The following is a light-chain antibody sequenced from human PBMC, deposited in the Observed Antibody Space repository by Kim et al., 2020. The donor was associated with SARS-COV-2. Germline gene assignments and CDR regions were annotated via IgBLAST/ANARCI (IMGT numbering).Light chain of an antibody. Sequence: GQSFTISCTGTSSDVGVYNYVSWYQQHPGKAPKLMIYDVSNRPSVVSNRFSGSKSGNTASLTISGLQAEDEADYYCSSYTSSSTLVYGGGTKLTVL. CDR1: SSDVGVYNY. V-gene: IGLV2-14*03. CDR2: DVS. J-gene: IGLJ2*01. CDR3: SSYTSSSTLV.